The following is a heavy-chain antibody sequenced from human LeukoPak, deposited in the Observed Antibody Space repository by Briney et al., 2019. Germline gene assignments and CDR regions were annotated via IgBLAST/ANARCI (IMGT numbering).Heavy chain of an antibody. CDR1: GASISSSSYY. CDR2: IYYSGST. V-gene: IGHV4-39*07. D-gene: IGHD2-21*02. J-gene: IGHJ5*02. CDR3: AREGPEVHIVVVTAIRWERWFDP. Sequence: SETLSLTCTVSGASISSSSYYWGWIRQPPGKGLEWIGSIYYSGSTYYNPSLKSRVTISVDTSKNQLSLKLSSVTAADTAVYYCAREGPEVHIVVVTAIRWERWFDPWGQGTLVTVSS.